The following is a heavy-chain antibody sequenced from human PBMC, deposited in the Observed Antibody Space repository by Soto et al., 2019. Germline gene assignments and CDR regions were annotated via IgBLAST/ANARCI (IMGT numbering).Heavy chain of an antibody. D-gene: IGHD6-19*01. Sequence: QVQLVESGGGVVQPGRSLRLSCAASGFTFSSYAMHWVRQAPGKGLEWVAVISYDGSNKYYADSVKGRFTISRDNSKNMXYLQMNSLRAEDTAVYYCARCLSSGWFFYYYGMDVWGQGTTVTVSS. CDR3: ARCLSSGWFFYYYGMDV. J-gene: IGHJ6*02. CDR2: ISYDGSNK. V-gene: IGHV3-30-3*01. CDR1: GFTFSSYA.